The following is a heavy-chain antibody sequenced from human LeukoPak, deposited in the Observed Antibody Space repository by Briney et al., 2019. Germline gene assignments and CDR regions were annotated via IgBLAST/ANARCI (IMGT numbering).Heavy chain of an antibody. Sequence: PGGSLRLSCAASGFTFSNYWMHWVRQAPGKGLVWVSRINSDGSSTNYADSVKGRFTISRDNAKNTLYLQMNSLRAEDTAVYYRARVLQLALFDYWGQGTLVTVSS. CDR2: INSDGSST. CDR1: GFTFSNYW. CDR3: ARVLQLALFDY. V-gene: IGHV3-74*01. J-gene: IGHJ4*02. D-gene: IGHD6-13*01.